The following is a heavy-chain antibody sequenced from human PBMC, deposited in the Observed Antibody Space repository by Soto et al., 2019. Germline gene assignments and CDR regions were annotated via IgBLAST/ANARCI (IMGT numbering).Heavy chain of an antibody. CDR3: AKDIAPRFGEQSNWFDP. CDR2: ISWNSGSI. CDR1: GFTFDDYA. Sequence: GGSLRLSCAASGFTFDDYAMHWVRQAPGKGLEWVSGISWNSGSIGYADSVKGRFTISRDNAKNSLYLQMNSLRAEDTALYYCAKDIAPRFGEQSNWFDPWGQGTLVTVSS. D-gene: IGHD3-10*01. V-gene: IGHV3-9*01. J-gene: IGHJ5*02.